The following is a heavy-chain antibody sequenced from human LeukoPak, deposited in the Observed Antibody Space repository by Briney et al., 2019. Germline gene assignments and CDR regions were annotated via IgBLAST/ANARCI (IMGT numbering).Heavy chain of an antibody. D-gene: IGHD3-22*01. CDR1: GGSISSHY. CDR2: IYYSGST. J-gene: IGHJ6*03. V-gene: IGHV4-59*11. Sequence: PSETLSLTCTVSGGSISSHYWSWIRQPPGKGLEWIGYIYYSGSTNYNPSLKGRVTISVDTSKNQFSLKLSSVTAADTAVYYCARLYDSSGYYSYYYYMDVWGKGTTVTVSS. CDR3: ARLYDSSGYYSYYYYMDV.